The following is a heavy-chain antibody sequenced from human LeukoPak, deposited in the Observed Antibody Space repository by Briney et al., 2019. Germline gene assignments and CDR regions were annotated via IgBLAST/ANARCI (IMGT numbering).Heavy chain of an antibody. V-gene: IGHV1-2*02. Sequence: ASVKVSCKASGYTFTGYYMHWVRQAPGQGLEWMGWINPNSGGTNYAQKFQGRVTMTRDTSISTAYMELSRLRSDDTAVYYCARARYFRWELLDYWGQGTLVTVSS. J-gene: IGHJ4*02. CDR3: ARARYFRWELLDY. CDR2: INPNSGGT. CDR1: GYTFTGYY. D-gene: IGHD1-26*01.